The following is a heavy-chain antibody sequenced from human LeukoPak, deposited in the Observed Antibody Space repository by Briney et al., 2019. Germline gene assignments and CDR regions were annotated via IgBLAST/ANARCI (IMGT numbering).Heavy chain of an antibody. Sequence: GASVKVSCKASGYIFSAYYMHWGRQAPGQGLEWMGWINPKTGDATYAQKFQGRVTMTRETSISTAYMEVSRLTSDDTAVYYCARPGNWWFDPWGQGTLVTVSS. V-gene: IGHV1-2*02. CDR2: INPKTGDA. J-gene: IGHJ5*02. D-gene: IGHD3-10*01. CDR1: GYIFSAYY. CDR3: ARPGNWWFDP.